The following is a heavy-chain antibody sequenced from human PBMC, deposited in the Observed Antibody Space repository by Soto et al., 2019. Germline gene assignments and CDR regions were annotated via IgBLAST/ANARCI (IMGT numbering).Heavy chain of an antibody. V-gene: IGHV4-39*01. Sequence: SSETLSLTCTVSGGSVTSVSYYWGWLRQPPGKGLEWIGLIYSSGSAYYNPSLKSRVTMSVDRSKNRFSLNLTSVTAADTAVYFCARSFGVANVRFDPWGHGALVTVSS. CDR1: GGSVTSVSYY. CDR3: ARSFGVANVRFDP. CDR2: IYSSGSA. D-gene: IGHD3-3*01. J-gene: IGHJ5*02.